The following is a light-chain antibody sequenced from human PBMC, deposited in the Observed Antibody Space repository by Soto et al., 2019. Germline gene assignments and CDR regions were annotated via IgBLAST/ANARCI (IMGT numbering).Light chain of an antibody. J-gene: IGLJ2*01. CDR3: STWDDSLNGPL. CDR2: SNS. V-gene: IGLV1-44*01. Sequence: QSVLTQPPSASGTPGQRVTISCSGSSSNIGGNTVNWYQKVPGAAPKLIIFSNSQRPSGVPDRYSGSKSGTSASLAIGGLQAEEEADYYCSTWDDSLNGPLFGGGTKVTVL. CDR1: SSNIGGNT.